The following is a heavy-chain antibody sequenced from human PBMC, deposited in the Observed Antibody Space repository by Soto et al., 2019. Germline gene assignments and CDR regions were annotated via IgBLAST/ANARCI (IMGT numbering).Heavy chain of an antibody. CDR1: GYIFTAFG. Sequence: ASVKVSCKASGYIFTAFGISWVRQAPGQGLEWMAWISPYNGGTNYAPKFQGRVTLTTDTSTSTAYMDLRSLRSDDTAVYYCAREAAAGTIDYWGQGTLVTVSS. V-gene: IGHV1-18*01. CDR2: ISPYNGGT. D-gene: IGHD6-13*01. J-gene: IGHJ4*02. CDR3: AREAAAGTIDY.